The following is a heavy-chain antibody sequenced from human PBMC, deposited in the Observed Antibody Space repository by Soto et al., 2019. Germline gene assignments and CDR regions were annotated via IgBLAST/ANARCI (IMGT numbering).Heavy chain of an antibody. CDR3: ASFFSGRQQLVPGYYYYGMDV. CDR1: GGTFSSYA. J-gene: IGHJ6*02. V-gene: IGHV1-69*13. D-gene: IGHD6-13*01. Sequence: ALVKVSCKASGGTFSSYAISWVRQAPGQGLEWMGGIIPIFGTANYAQKFQGRVTITADESTSTAYMELSSLRSEDTAVYYCASFFSGRQQLVPGYYYYGMDVWGQGTTVTVSS. CDR2: IIPIFGTA.